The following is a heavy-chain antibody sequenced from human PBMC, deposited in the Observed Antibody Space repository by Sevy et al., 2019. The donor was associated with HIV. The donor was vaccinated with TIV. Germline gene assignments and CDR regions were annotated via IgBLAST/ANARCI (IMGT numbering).Heavy chain of an antibody. CDR3: AKDKEGATTLDLFDY. D-gene: IGHD1-26*01. J-gene: IGHJ4*02. CDR2: ISGSGGST. CDR1: GFTFSSYA. Sequence: GGSLRLSCAASGFTFSSYAMIWVRQAPGKGLEWVSAISGSGGSTYYADSVKGRFTISRDNSKNTLYLQMNSLRAEDTAVYYCAKDKEGATTLDLFDYWGQGTLFTVSS. V-gene: IGHV3-23*01.